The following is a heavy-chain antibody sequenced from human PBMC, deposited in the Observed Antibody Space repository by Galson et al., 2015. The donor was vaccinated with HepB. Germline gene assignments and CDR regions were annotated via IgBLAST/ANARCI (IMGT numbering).Heavy chain of an antibody. Sequence: SVKVSCKASGYIFTAYNIHWVRRDPGQRLEWMGWVNAGNGNTKYSQKFQGRVTFSRNTSASTAYMELSSLRSEDTAVYYCVRGDQGYYDNSGYYWGQGTLVTVSS. CDR3: VRGDQGYYDNSGYY. CDR1: GYIFTAYN. V-gene: IGHV1-3*01. J-gene: IGHJ4*02. D-gene: IGHD3-22*01. CDR2: VNAGNGNT.